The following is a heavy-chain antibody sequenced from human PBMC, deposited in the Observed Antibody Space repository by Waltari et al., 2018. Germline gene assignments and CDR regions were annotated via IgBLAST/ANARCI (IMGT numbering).Heavy chain of an antibody. CDR3: ARRVSGTGIY. V-gene: IGHV3-48*03. J-gene: IGHJ4*02. Sequence: EVQLVESGGGLVQPGGSLRLSCAASGFTFSSYEMNWVRQAPGKGWEWVSYISSSGSTIYYADSVKRRFTISRDNAKNSRYLQMNSLRAEDTAVYYCARRVSGTGIYWGQGTLVTVSS. CDR1: GFTFSSYE. CDR2: ISSSGSTI. D-gene: IGHD3-10*01.